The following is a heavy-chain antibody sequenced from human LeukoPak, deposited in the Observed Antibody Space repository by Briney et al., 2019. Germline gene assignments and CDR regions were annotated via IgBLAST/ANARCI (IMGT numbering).Heavy chain of an antibody. V-gene: IGHV1-2*02. CDR2: INPNSGGT. CDR3: ARDRRRYYDSSGYCGY. Sequence: ASVKVSCRASGYTFTGYYMHWVRQAPGQGLEWMGWINPNSGGTNYAQKFQGRVTMTRDTSISTAYMELSRLRSDDTAVYYCARDRRRYYDSSGYCGYWGQGTLVTVSS. J-gene: IGHJ4*02. D-gene: IGHD3-22*01. CDR1: GYTFTGYY.